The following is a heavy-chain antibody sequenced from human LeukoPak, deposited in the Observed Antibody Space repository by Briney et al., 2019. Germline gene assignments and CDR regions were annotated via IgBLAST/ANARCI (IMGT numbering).Heavy chain of an antibody. CDR3: ARDVSGSLDY. J-gene: IGHJ4*02. D-gene: IGHD1-26*01. CDR2: IWYGGSNK. Sequence: GRSLRLSCAASGFTFSSYGMHWVRQAPGNGLEWVAVIWYGGSNKYYADSVKGRFTISRDNSKNTLYLQMNSLRAEDTAVYYCARDVSGSLDYWGQGTLVTVSS. CDR1: GFTFSSYG. V-gene: IGHV3-33*01.